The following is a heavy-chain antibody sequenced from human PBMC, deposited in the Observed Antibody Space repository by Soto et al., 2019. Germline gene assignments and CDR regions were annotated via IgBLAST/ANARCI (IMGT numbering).Heavy chain of an antibody. CDR2: ISGSGGST. J-gene: IGHJ6*02. D-gene: IGHD1-1*01. V-gene: IGHV3-23*01. CDR1: GFTFSSYA. Sequence: PGGSLRLSCAAPGFTFSSYAMSWVRQAPGKGLEWVSAISGSGGSTYYADSVKGRLTISRDNSKNTLYLQMNSLRAEDTAVYYSAQDPSTTVSLNENYGMDVWGQGTTVTVSS. CDR3: AQDPSTTVSLNENYGMDV.